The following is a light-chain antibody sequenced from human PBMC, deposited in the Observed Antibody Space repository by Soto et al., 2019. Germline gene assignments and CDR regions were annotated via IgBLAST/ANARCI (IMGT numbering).Light chain of an antibody. CDR1: SSDVGGYNY. Sequence: QSALTQPASVSGSPGQSITISCTGTSSDVGGYNYVSWYQQHPGKAPKLMIYEVSNRPSGVPDRFSGSKSGNTASLTISGLQAADEADYYCSLYTSENTYVFGTGTKVTV. CDR3: SLYTSENTYV. V-gene: IGLV2-14*01. CDR2: EVS. J-gene: IGLJ1*01.